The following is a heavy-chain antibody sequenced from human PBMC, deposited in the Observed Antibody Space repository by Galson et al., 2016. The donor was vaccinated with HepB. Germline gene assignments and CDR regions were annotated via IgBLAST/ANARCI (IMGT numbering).Heavy chain of an antibody. CDR3: AGSYSGRKGASDI. D-gene: IGHD1-26*01. Sequence: SLRLSCAASGFTFTSFAMNWFRQAPGKGLEWVSGISGSGGNTYFAGSVKGRFTISRDNSKNTVDLQMNSLRAEDTAVYYCAGSYSGRKGASDIWGQGTMVTVSS. CDR2: ISGSGGNT. J-gene: IGHJ3*02. CDR1: GFTFTSFA. V-gene: IGHV3-23*01.